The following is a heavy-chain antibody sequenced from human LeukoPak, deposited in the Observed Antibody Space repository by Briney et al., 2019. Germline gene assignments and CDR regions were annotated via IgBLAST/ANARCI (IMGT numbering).Heavy chain of an antibody. Sequence: GGSLRLSCVASGYIFRNYWLSWVRQAPGKGLEWVANINQDGSEKYYVDSVKGRFTISRDNAKNPLYLYMNSLRAEDTAVYYCARYTDYYLSFWGQGTLVTVSS. V-gene: IGHV3-7*01. CDR2: INQDGSEK. CDR1: GYIFRNYW. D-gene: IGHD2-21*02. J-gene: IGHJ4*02. CDR3: ARYTDYYLSF.